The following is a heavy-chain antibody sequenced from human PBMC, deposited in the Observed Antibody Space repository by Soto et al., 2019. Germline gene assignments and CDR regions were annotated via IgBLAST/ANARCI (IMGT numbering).Heavy chain of an antibody. V-gene: IGHV3-30*18. CDR3: AKISYAYSDILTGPLDY. Sequence: GGSLRLSCAASRFTFTNYGMHWVRQAPGKGLEWVAVISSYGSNKFYADSVKGRFTISRDNSKNTLYLHMSSLRAEDTAVYYCAKISYAYSDILTGPLDYWGQGT. CDR2: ISSYGSNK. CDR1: RFTFTNYG. D-gene: IGHD3-9*01. J-gene: IGHJ4*02.